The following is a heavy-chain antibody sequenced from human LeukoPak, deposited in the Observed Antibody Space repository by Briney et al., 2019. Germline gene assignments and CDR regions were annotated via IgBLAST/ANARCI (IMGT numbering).Heavy chain of an antibody. D-gene: IGHD4-23*01. Sequence: ASVKVSCKASGGTFSSYAISWVRQAPGQGLEWMGWMNPNSGNTGYAQKFQGRVTITRNSSISTAYMELSSLRSEDTAVYYCARDISGSNGGNSFPFDYRGQGTLVTVSS. V-gene: IGHV1-8*03. CDR1: GGTFSSYA. CDR2: MNPNSGNT. J-gene: IGHJ4*02. CDR3: ARDISGSNGGNSFPFDY.